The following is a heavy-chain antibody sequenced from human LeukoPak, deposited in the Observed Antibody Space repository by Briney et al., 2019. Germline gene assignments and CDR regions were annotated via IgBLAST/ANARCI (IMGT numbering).Heavy chain of an antibody. CDR2: IKQDGSEK. D-gene: IGHD3-9*01. CDR1: GFTFSSYW. CDR3: ARGVWVYDISAPPDY. Sequence: GGSLRLSCAASGFTFSSYWMSWVRQAPGKGLEWVANIKQDGSEKYYVDSVKGRFTISRDNAKNSLYLQMNSLRAEDTAVYYCARGVWVYDISAPPDYWGQGTLVTASS. J-gene: IGHJ4*02. V-gene: IGHV3-7*03.